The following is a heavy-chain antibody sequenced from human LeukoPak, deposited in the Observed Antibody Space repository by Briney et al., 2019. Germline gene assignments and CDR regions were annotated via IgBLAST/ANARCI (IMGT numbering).Heavy chain of an antibody. CDR2: SSSGSSTI. J-gene: IGHJ4*02. V-gene: IGHV3-48*01. CDR3: ARGEQDMATMSIDY. D-gene: IGHD5-24*01. CDR1: GFTFSNYA. Sequence: GGSLRLSCAASGFTFSNYAMNWVRQAPGKGPEWVSYSSSGSSTIYYTDSVKGRFTISRDNAKNSLYLQMNSLRAEDTAVYYCARGEQDMATMSIDYWGQGTLVTVSS.